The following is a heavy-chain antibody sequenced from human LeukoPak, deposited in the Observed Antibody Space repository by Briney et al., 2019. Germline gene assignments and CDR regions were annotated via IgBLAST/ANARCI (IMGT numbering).Heavy chain of an antibody. CDR1: GFAFSDYY. Sequence: PGGSLRLSCAASGFAFSDYYMSWIRQAPGKGLEWVSYISSSGSTIYYADSVKGRFTISRDNAKNSLYLQMNSLRAEDTAVYYCAAPHKSIAAAGTSPRPDYWGQGTLVTVSS. D-gene: IGHD6-13*01. V-gene: IGHV3-11*01. J-gene: IGHJ4*02. CDR2: ISSSGSTI. CDR3: AAPHKSIAAAGTSPRPDY.